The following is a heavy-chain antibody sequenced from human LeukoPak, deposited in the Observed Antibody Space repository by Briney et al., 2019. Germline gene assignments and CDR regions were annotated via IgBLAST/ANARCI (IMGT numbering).Heavy chain of an antibody. J-gene: IGHJ5*02. CDR3: ARGGVTTTNRSDP. D-gene: IGHD4-17*01. CDR1: GGTFSSYA. V-gene: IGHV1-69*05. Sequence: SVKVSCKASGGTFSSYAISWVRQAPGQGLEWMGGIIPIFGTANYAQKFQGRVTITTDESTSTAYMELSSLRSEDTAVYYCARGGVTTTNRSDPWGQGTLVTVSS. CDR2: IIPIFGTA.